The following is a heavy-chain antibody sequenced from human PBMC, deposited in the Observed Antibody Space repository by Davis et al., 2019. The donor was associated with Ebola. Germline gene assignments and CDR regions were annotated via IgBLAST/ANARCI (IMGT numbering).Heavy chain of an antibody. D-gene: IGHD5-24*01. V-gene: IGHV3-21*01. CDR2: ISGRSSHI. CDR1: GFTFDDYA. J-gene: IGHJ4*02. Sequence: GGSLRLSCAASGFTFDDYAMHWVRQAPGKGLEWVSSISGRSSHIYYADSVKGRFTISRDNAKNSLYLQMNSLRVEDTAVYYCARGERATITFDYWGQGTLVTVSS. CDR3: ARGERATITFDY.